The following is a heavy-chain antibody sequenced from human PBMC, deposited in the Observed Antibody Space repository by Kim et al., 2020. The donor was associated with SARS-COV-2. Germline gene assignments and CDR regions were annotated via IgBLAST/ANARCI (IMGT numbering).Heavy chain of an antibody. CDR1: GFSFSSYA. CDR2: ISGSGGRT. V-gene: IGHV3-23*01. D-gene: IGHD5-18*01. J-gene: IGHJ4*02. CDR3: AKTRSTPSGGYSYGFDY. Sequence: GGSLRLSCAASGFSFSSYAMSWVRQTPGKGLEWVSAISGSGGRTDYADSVKGRFTISRDNSKNTLYLQISSLRAEDTAVYYCAKTRSTPSGGYSYGFDYWGQGTLVTVSS.